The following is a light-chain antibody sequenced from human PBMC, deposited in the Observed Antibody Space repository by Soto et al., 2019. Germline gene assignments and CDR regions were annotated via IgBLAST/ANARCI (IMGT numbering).Light chain of an antibody. Sequence: EIVLTQSPATLSLSPGERATLSCRASQSGNSYLAWYQQKPGQAPRLLIYDASNRATGIPARFSGSGSGTDFTLTISSLEPEDFAVYYCQQHNDWPITFGQGTRVEIK. J-gene: IGKJ5*01. V-gene: IGKV3-11*01. CDR2: DAS. CDR1: QSGNSY. CDR3: QQHNDWPIT.